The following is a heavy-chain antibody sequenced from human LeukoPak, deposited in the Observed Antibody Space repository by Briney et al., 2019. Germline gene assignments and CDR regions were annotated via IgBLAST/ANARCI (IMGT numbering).Heavy chain of an antibody. CDR2: ISGSGGST. J-gene: IGHJ4*02. CDR3: ARDSSAADH. D-gene: IGHD6-13*01. CDR1: GFTFSSYG. V-gene: IGHV3-23*01. Sequence: PGGSLRLSCAASGFTFSSYGMSWVRQAPGKGLEWVSAISGSGGSTYYADSVKGRFTISRDNAKNSLYLQMNSLRAEDTAVYYCARDSSAADHWGQGTLVTVSS.